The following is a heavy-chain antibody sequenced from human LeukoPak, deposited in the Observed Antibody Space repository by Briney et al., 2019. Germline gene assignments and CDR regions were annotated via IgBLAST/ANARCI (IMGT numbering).Heavy chain of an antibody. V-gene: IGHV3-30*18. J-gene: IGHJ3*02. D-gene: IGHD1-26*01. CDR3: AKDRVGSPQNDAFHI. CDR2: ISYDGSTK. CDR1: GFTFSTHA. Sequence: GGSLRLSCAASGFTFSTHAMHWVRQAPGKGLEWVAVISYDGSTKFYVDSVKGRFTISRDNSKSTLYLLMNSLGGGDTAVYYCAKDRVGSPQNDAFHIWGQGTMVTVSS.